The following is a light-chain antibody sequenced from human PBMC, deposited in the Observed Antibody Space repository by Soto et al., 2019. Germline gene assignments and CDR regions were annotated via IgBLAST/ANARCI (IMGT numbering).Light chain of an antibody. CDR3: QLYGSSPLT. Sequence: EIVLTQSPGTLSLSPGERVTLSCRASQRVTNSYLAWYQQKPGQAPRLLIYGASSRATGIPDRFSGGGSGTDFTLTISTLEPEDFAVYNCQLYGSSPLTFGQGTKVEI. V-gene: IGKV3-20*01. J-gene: IGKJ1*01. CDR1: QRVTNSY. CDR2: GAS.